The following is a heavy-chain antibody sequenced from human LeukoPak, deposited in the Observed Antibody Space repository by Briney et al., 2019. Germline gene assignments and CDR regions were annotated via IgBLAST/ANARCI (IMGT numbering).Heavy chain of an antibody. J-gene: IGHJ4*02. CDR1: GGSIKSHF. CDR3: ARLSGYDWESFHDY. CDR2: IFHSGST. V-gene: IGHV4-59*11. D-gene: IGHD5-12*01. Sequence: SETLSLTCTVSGGSIKSHFWSWVRQPPGKRLEWIGYIFHSGSTNYNPSLKSRVTISVDTSKNQFSLRLSSVTAADTAVYYCARLSGYDWESFHDYWGQGTLVTVSS.